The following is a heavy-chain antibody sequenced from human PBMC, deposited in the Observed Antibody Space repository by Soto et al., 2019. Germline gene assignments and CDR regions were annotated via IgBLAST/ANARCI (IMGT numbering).Heavy chain of an antibody. D-gene: IGHD6-13*01. J-gene: IGHJ6*02. CDR3: ARVSGYSRSWYAYYYYYGMDV. V-gene: IGHV1-69*01. Sequence: QVQLVQSGAEVKKPGSSVKVSCKASGGTFSSYAISWVRQAPGQGLEWMGGIIPIFGTANYAQKFQGRVTITADESTSTAYMELSSLRSEDTAVYYCARVSGYSRSWYAYYYYYGMDVWGQGTTVTVSS. CDR1: GGTFSSYA. CDR2: IIPIFGTA.